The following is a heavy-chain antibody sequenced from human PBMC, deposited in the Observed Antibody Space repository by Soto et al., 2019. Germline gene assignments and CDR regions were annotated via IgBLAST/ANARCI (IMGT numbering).Heavy chain of an antibody. CDR3: ARSRGGYFDY. Sequence: PSETLSLTCTVSGGSISSNNNYWSWIRQPPGEGLEWIGYIYYSGSTNYNPSLKSRVTISVDTSKNQFSLKLSSVTAADTAVYYCARSRGGYFDYWGQGTLVTVSS. CDR1: GGSISSNNNY. J-gene: IGHJ4*02. CDR2: IYYSGST. D-gene: IGHD3-16*01. V-gene: IGHV4-61*01.